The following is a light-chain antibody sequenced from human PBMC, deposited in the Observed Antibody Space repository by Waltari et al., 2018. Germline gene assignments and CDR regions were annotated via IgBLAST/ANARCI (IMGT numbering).Light chain of an antibody. CDR1: NIGSKS. J-gene: IGLJ2*01. V-gene: IGLV3-21*04. CDR2: YDS. CDR3: LVWHSTTDHHGV. Sequence: SYVVTQSPSVSVAPAETARLTCGGANIGSKSDHWYQPRPGQAPVLVISYDSDRPSGVPERFSGSNSGNTATLTISWVEADDEADYYCLVWHSTTDHHGVFGGGTKLTVL.